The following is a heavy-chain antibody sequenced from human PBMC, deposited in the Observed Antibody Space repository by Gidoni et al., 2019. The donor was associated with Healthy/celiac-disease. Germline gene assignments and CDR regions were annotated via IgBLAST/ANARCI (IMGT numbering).Heavy chain of an antibody. J-gene: IGHJ4*02. Sequence: QVQLQESGPGLVKPSQTLSLTCTVSGVSISSGGYYWSWIRQQPGKGLEWIGYIYYSGSTYYNPSLKSRVTISVDTSKNQFSLKLSSVTAADTAVYYCARVTYYYDSSGYYQYYFDYWGQGTLVTVSS. CDR2: IYYSGST. CDR1: GVSISSGGYY. V-gene: IGHV4-31*03. D-gene: IGHD3-22*01. CDR3: ARVTYYYDSSGYYQYYFDY.